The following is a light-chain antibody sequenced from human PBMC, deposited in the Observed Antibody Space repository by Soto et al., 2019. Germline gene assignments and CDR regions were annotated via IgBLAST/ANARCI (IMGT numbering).Light chain of an antibody. CDR1: QSIRTF. Sequence: EIVLTQSPVTLSLSPGERATLSCRANQSIRTFLAWYQQKPGQAPRLLISGASTRATGIPARFSGSGSGTDFTLTISSLQSEDFAVYYCQQFHDWPMTFGPGTKVDI. J-gene: IGKJ3*01. CDR3: QQFHDWPMT. CDR2: GAS. V-gene: IGKV3-15*01.